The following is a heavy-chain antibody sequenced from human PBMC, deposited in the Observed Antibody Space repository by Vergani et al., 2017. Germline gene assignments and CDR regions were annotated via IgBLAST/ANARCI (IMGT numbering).Heavy chain of an antibody. J-gene: IGHJ4*02. CDR1: GGTFSSYT. V-gene: IGHV1-69*08. CDR3: ARDPSYDSSAKKSAKGDY. D-gene: IGHD3-22*01. Sequence: QVQLVQSGAEVKKPGSSVKVSCKASGGTFSSYTISWVRQAPGQGLEWMGRIIPILGIANYAQKFQGRVTITADESTSTAYMELSSLRSEDTAVYYCARDPSYDSSAKKSAKGDYWGQGSLVTVSS. CDR2: IIPILGIA.